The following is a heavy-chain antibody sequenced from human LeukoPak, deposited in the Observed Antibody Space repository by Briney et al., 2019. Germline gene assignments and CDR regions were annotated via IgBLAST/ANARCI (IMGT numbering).Heavy chain of an antibody. D-gene: IGHD1-14*01. Sequence: SETLSLTCTVSGVSISSSNFYWGWIRQPPGKGLEWIGSIYYSGNTYYNPSLKSRVTISVDTSKNQFSLKLSSVTAADTAVYYCARAPYGPELQRTGNDYWGQGTLVTVSS. CDR2: IYYSGNT. J-gene: IGHJ4*02. CDR1: GVSISSSNFY. V-gene: IGHV4-39*07. CDR3: ARAPYGPELQRTGNDY.